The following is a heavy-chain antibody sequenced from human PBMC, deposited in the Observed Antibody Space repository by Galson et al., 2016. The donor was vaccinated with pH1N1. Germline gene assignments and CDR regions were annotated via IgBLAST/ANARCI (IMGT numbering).Heavy chain of an antibody. CDR3: ARATGGYRYAGYFDY. V-gene: IGHV5-51*03. CDR2: ISPGDSDI. J-gene: IGHJ4*02. Sequence: QSGAEVKKPGESRKISCKGSGYIFTTYWIGWVRQKPGKGLEWMGIISPGDSDIRYSPSFQGQVTISVDKSISTAYLQWSSLKASDTAMYYCARATGGYRYAGYFDYWGQGTLVTVSS. CDR1: GYIFTTYW. D-gene: IGHD5-12*01.